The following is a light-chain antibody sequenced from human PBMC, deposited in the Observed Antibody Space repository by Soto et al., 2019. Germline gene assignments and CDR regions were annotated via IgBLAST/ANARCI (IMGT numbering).Light chain of an antibody. CDR3: SSYTSTTTPVV. CDR2: DVS. J-gene: IGLJ2*01. Sequence: QSALTQPASVSESPGQSITISCTGSSSDVGGYNYVSWYQQHPGKAPKLMIYDVSNRPSGISNRLSGSKSGNTASLTISGLQAEDEADYFCSSYTSTTTPVVFGGGTQLTVL. V-gene: IGLV2-14*03. CDR1: SSDVGGYNY.